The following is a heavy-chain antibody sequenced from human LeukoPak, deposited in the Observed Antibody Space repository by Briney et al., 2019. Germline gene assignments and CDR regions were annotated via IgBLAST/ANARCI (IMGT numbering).Heavy chain of an antibody. CDR2: ISWNSGSI. Sequence: GGSLRLSCAASGFTFDDYAMHWVRQAPGKGLEWVSGISWNSGSIGYADSVKGRFTISRDNAKNSLYLQMNSLRAENTALYYCAKALWDPSGSYYNVPFDYWGQGTLVTVSS. V-gene: IGHV3-9*01. J-gene: IGHJ4*02. D-gene: IGHD3-10*01. CDR1: GFTFDDYA. CDR3: AKALWDPSGSYYNVPFDY.